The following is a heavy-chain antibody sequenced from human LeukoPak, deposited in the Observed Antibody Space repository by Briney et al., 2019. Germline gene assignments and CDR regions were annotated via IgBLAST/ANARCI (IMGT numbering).Heavy chain of an antibody. CDR2: ISSNGGST. CDR3: ARVTNYDYYYYYMDV. Sequence: PGGSLRLSCAASGFTFSSYAMHWVRQAPGKGLEYVSAISSNGGSTYYANSVKGRFTISRDNSKNTLYLQMGSLRSEDTAVYYCARVTNYDYYYYYMDVWGKGTTVTVSS. CDR1: GFTFSSYA. D-gene: IGHD1-7*01. J-gene: IGHJ6*03. V-gene: IGHV3-64*01.